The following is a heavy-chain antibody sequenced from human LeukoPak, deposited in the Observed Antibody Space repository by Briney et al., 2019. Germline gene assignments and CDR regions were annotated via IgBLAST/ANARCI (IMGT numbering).Heavy chain of an antibody. J-gene: IGHJ3*02. Sequence: SVKVSCKASGGTFSSYAISWVRQAPGQGLEWMGGIIPIFGTANYAQKFQGRVTMTRDTSTSTVYMELSSLRSEDTAVYYCARDNRTSSDAFDIWGQGTMVTVSS. V-gene: IGHV1-69*05. CDR1: GGTFSSYA. D-gene: IGHD1-1*01. CDR2: IIPIFGTA. CDR3: ARDNRTSSDAFDI.